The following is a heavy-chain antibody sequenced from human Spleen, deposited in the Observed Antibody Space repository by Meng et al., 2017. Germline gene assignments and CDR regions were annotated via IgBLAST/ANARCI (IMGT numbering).Heavy chain of an antibody. CDR1: GGSISSSNW. Sequence: VRRGGAGPGLVKPSGTLSLTCAVSGGSISSSNWWSWVRQPPGKGLEWIGEINHRGSTNYNPSLKSRVTISLDTSKNQVSLRLSSVTAADTSVYYCTRGLPTSYWGQGILVTVSS. J-gene: IGHJ4*02. V-gene: IGHV4-4*02. CDR2: INHRGST. D-gene: IGHD3-10*01. CDR3: TRGLPTSY.